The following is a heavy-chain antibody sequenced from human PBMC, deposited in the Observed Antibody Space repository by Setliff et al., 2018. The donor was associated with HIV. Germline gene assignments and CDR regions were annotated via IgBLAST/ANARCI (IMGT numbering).Heavy chain of an antibody. V-gene: IGHV4-61*09. CDR3: ASRWGSYYDTNGHPFDY. CDR2: IYTSGST. D-gene: IGHD3-22*01. J-gene: IGHJ4*02. Sequence: PSETLSLTCTVSGGSISSGSYYWSWIRQPAGKGLEWIGHIYTSGSTNYNPSLKSRVTISVDTSKNQFSLKLSSVTAADTAVYYCASRWGSYYDTNGHPFDYWGQGTLVTVSS. CDR1: GGSISSGSYY.